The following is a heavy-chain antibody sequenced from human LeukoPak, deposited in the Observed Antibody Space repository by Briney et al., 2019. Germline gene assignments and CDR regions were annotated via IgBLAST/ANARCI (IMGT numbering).Heavy chain of an antibody. Sequence: GGSLRLSCAASGFTFSSYSMNWVRQAPGKGLEWVSSISSSSYIYYADSVKGRFTISRDNAKNSLYLHMNSLRAEDTAVYYCARPRRSGYYSDAFDIWGQGTMVTVSS. CDR1: GFTFSSYS. CDR2: ISSSSYI. CDR3: ARPRRSGYYSDAFDI. D-gene: IGHD3-22*01. J-gene: IGHJ3*02. V-gene: IGHV3-21*01.